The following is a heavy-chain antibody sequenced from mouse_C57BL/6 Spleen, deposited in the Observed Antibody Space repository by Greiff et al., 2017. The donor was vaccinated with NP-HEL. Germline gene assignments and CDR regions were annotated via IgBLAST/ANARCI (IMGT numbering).Heavy chain of an antibody. CDR2: FYPGSGSI. D-gene: IGHD3-2*02. J-gene: IGHJ1*03. CDR3: ARHGLRQLRDGGYFDV. CDR1: GYTFTEYT. Sequence: VQLQESGAELVKPGASVKLSCKASGYTFTEYTIHWVKQRSGQGLEWIGWFYPGSGSIKYNEKFKDKATLTADKSSSTVYMERSRLTSEDSAVYFCARHGLRQLRDGGYFDVWGTGTTVTVSS. V-gene: IGHV1-62-2*01.